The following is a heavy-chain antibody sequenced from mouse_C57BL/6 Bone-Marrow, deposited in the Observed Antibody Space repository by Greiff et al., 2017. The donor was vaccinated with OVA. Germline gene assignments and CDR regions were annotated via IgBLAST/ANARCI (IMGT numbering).Heavy chain of an antibody. CDR1: GYTFTSYW. J-gene: IGHJ1*03. V-gene: IGHV1-72*01. CDR2: IDPNSGGT. D-gene: IGHD1-1*01. CDR3: AKRAGSSYVGYFDV. Sequence: QVHVKQPGAELVKPGASVKLSCKASGYTFTSYWMHWVKQRPGRGLEWIGRIDPNSGGTKYNDKFKSKATLTVDKPSSTAYMQLSSLTSEDSAVYYCAKRAGSSYVGYFDVWGTGTTVTVSS.